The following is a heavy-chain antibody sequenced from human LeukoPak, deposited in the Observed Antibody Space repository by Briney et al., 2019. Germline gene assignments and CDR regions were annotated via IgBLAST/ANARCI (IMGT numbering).Heavy chain of an antibody. Sequence: GGSLRLSCAASGFIFRNYGMHWVRQAPGKGLVWVAFIRYDGSTKSYAASVKGRFTISRDNSENTLYLQMSSLGPEDTAVYYCAKDVSSGMDVWGKGTTVTVSS. CDR1: GFIFRNYG. V-gene: IGHV3-30*02. CDR2: IRYDGSTK. D-gene: IGHD3-16*02. J-gene: IGHJ6*03. CDR3: AKDVSSGMDV.